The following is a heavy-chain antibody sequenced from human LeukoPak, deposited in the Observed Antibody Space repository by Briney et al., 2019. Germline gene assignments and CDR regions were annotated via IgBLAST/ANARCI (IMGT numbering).Heavy chain of an antibody. Sequence: ASVRVSCKASGYIFTGYYMHWVRQAPGQGLEWMGWINTNTGNPTYAQGFTGRFVFSLDTSVSTAYLQISSLKAEDTAVYYCARDLGDHIFLRGPLGFDYWGQGTLVTVSS. J-gene: IGHJ4*02. CDR2: INTNTGNP. CDR1: GYIFTGYY. D-gene: IGHD3-3*02. V-gene: IGHV7-4-1*02. CDR3: ARDLGDHIFLRGPLGFDY.